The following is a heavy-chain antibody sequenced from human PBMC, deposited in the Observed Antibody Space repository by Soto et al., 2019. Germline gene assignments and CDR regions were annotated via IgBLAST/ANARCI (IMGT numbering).Heavy chain of an antibody. Sequence: QVQLQESGPGLVKPSETLSLTCTVSGGSISSYYWSWIRQPPGKGLEWIGYIYYSGSTNYNPSPKSRVTISVDTSKNQFSLKLSSVTAADTAVYYCARNHDYWGQGTLVTVSS. J-gene: IGHJ4*02. CDR2: IYYSGST. V-gene: IGHV4-59*08. CDR3: ARNHDY. CDR1: GGSISSYY.